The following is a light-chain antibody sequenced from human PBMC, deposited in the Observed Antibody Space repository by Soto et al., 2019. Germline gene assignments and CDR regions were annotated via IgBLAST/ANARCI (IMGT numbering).Light chain of an antibody. Sequence: EILLTQSPGTLSLSPGERATLSCRASQSVRNSYLAWYQQKPGQAPRLLIYGASGRATGIPDRFSGSGSGTDFTLTISRLEPEDFAVYYCQQYGSSPWTFGRGTKVEIK. J-gene: IGKJ1*01. CDR3: QQYGSSPWT. V-gene: IGKV3-20*01. CDR1: QSVRNSY. CDR2: GAS.